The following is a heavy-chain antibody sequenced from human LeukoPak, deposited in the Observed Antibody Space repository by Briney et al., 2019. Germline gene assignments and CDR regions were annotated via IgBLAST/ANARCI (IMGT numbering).Heavy chain of an antibody. CDR1: GFTFSSYT. CDR2: ISSSSISSINI. J-gene: IGHJ4*02. Sequence: GGSLGLSCAASGFTFSSYTMNWVRQAPGKGLEWVSSISSSSISSINIYYGDSVKVRFTISGDNAKNSLYLQMNSLRAEDTAMYYCARDRCSSTTCYCADWGQGTLVTVSS. V-gene: IGHV3-21*01. CDR3: ARDRCSSTTCYCAD. D-gene: IGHD2-2*01.